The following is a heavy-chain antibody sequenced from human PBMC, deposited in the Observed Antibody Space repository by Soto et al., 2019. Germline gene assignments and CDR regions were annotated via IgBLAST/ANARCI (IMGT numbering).Heavy chain of an antibody. J-gene: IGHJ4*02. V-gene: IGHV1-69*01. CDR3: ARSRDSVGRGRLSAFDY. D-gene: IGHD3-10*01. Sequence: QVQLVQSGAEVKKPGSSVKVSCKASGGNFSTYGLHWVRQAPGQGFQWMGGIIPMYGTPNYAQKFRDRVIMTADESTSTAYLELRSLTSEDTAEYYCARSRDSVGRGRLSAFDYWGQGTLVVVSS. CDR1: GGNFSTYG. CDR2: IIPMYGTP.